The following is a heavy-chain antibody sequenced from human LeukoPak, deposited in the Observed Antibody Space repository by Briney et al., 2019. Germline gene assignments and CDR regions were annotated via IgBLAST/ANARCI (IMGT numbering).Heavy chain of an antibody. J-gene: IGHJ4*02. CDR2: IYSGGST. CDR1: GFTVSSNY. Sequence: GGSLRLSCAASGFTVSSNYMSWVRQAPGKGLEWVSVIYSGGSTYYADSVKGRFTISRDNSKNTLYLQMGSLRAEDMAVYYCARDSKGYGSGSYPYATFDYWGRGTLVTVSS. CDR3: ARDSKGYGSGSYPYATFDY. V-gene: IGHV3-66*01. D-gene: IGHD3-10*01.